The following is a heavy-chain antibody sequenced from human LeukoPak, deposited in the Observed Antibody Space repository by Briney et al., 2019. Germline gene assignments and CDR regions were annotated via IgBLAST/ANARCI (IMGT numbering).Heavy chain of an antibody. CDR2: ISYDGSNK. CDR1: GFTFSSYA. CDR3: ARGDHYDYVWGSYRYTFDAFDI. Sequence: GGSLRLSCAASGFTFSSYAMHWVRQAPGKGLEWVAVISYDGSNKYYADSVKGRFTISRDNSKNTLYLKMNSLRTEDTAVYYCARGDHYDYVWGSYRYTFDAFDIWGQGTMVTVSS. J-gene: IGHJ3*02. D-gene: IGHD3-16*02. V-gene: IGHV3-30-3*01.